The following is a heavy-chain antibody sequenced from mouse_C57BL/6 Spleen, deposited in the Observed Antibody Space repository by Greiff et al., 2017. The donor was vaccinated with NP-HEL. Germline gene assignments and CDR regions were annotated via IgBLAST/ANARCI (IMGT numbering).Heavy chain of an antibody. CDR3: ASGGSYAMDY. Sequence: QQSCKASGYTFTSYWMHWVKQRPIQGLEWIGNIDPSDSETHYNQKFKDKATLTVDKSSSTAYMQLSSLTSEDSAVYYCASGGSYAMDYWGQGTSVTVSS. CDR2: IDPSDSET. V-gene: IGHV1-52*01. J-gene: IGHJ4*01. CDR1: GYTFTSYW.